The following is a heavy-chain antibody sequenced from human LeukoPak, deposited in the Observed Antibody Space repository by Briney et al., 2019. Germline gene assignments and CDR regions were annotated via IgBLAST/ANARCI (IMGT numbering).Heavy chain of an antibody. D-gene: IGHD3-10*02. CDR3: ARDLFGDPRNYYYYMDV. CDR1: GGSISSYY. CDR2: ISYSGST. J-gene: IGHJ6*03. Sequence: SETLSLTCTVSGGSISSYYWSWIRQPPGKGLEWIGYISYSGSTNYNPSLKSRVTISVDTSNNQFSLKLSSVTAADTALYYCARDLFGDPRNYYYYMDVWGTGTTVTVSS. V-gene: IGHV4-59*01.